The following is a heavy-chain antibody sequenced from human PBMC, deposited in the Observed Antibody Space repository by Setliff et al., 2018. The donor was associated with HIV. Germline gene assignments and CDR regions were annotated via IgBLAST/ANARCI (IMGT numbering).Heavy chain of an antibody. CDR2: IRSSGDT. Sequence: PSETLSLTCTVSGASISSHNYYWGWIRQSPGKGLEWIASIRSSGDTYYNPSLQSRVIISVDTSNNQISLKLRSVTAADTAMYYCARLLQGGNYAFDIWGQGTMVTVSS. CDR1: GASISSHNYY. CDR3: ARLLQGGNYAFDI. J-gene: IGHJ3*02. V-gene: IGHV4-39*01. D-gene: IGHD2-21*02.